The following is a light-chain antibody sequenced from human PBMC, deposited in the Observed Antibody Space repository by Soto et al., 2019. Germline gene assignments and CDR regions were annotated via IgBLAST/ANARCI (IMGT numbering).Light chain of an antibody. CDR2: AAS. J-gene: IGKJ2*01. CDR1: QSISSY. V-gene: IGKV1-39*01. Sequence: DIQMTQSPSSLSASVGDRVTITCRASQSISSYLNWYQQKPGKAPKLLIYAASSLQSGVPSRFSGSGSGTDFTLTISSLQPEDFATYYCQPSYSTHSYTFGQGTKLEIK. CDR3: QPSYSTHSYT.